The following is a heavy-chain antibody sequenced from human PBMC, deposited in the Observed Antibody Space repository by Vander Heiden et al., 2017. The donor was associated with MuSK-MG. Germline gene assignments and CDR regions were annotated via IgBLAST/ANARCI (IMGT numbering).Heavy chain of an antibody. J-gene: IGHJ4*02. V-gene: IGHV3-7*01. Sequence: EVLLVESGGGLVQRGGSLRLSCAASGFTFKNDWMTWVRQAPGKGLEWVANIKQEGREKDYVDSVKGRVTISIENAKNSLCMKMKSLRAEDTAVDYGARERAGASWGQGTLVTVYS. CDR2: IKQEGREK. CDR1: GFTFKNDW. CDR3: ARERAGAS.